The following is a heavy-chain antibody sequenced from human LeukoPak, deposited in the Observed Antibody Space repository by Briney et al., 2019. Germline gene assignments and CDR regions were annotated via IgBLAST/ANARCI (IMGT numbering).Heavy chain of an antibody. Sequence: PSETLSLTCAVDGGSFSGYYWSWIRQSPEKGLEWIGSIYYSGSTYYSASFKSRVTISVDTSQNQFSLQLRSVTAADRAVYYCASRYYYDTRGYFLHWGQGTLVTVSS. D-gene: IGHD3-22*01. V-gene: IGHV4-34*01. CDR1: GGSFSGYY. CDR3: ASRYYYDTRGYFLH. CDR2: IYYSGST. J-gene: IGHJ1*01.